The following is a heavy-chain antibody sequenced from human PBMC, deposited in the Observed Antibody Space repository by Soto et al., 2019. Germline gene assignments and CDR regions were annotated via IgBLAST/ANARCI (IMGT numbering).Heavy chain of an antibody. CDR2: INTYSGKT. CDR1: GYTFGIYS. Sequence: ASVKVSCKASGYTFGIYSITWVRQAPGQGLEWLGGINTYSGKTYYAQKVQGRVTLTTDTSTSTAYMDMRSLRSDDTAVYYCARRYGDPSSSTGFDYWGQGTLVTVSS. CDR3: ARRYGDPSSSTGFDY. D-gene: IGHD2-21*02. J-gene: IGHJ4*02. V-gene: IGHV1-18*01.